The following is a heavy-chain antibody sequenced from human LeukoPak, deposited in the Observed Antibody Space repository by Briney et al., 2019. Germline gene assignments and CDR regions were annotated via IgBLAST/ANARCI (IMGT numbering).Heavy chain of an antibody. CDR1: GFPFSSYW. CDR2: IKQDGSKK. D-gene: IGHD4-11*01. J-gene: IGHJ4*02. CDR3: TRVGYINEGIDY. V-gene: IGHV3-7*04. Sequence: EGSLRLSCVASGFPFSSYWMTWVRQAPGKGLEWVADIKQDGSKKSYVDSVKGRFTISRDNAKNSLYLQMNSLRAEDTAIYYCTRVGYINEGIDYWGQGTLVTVSS.